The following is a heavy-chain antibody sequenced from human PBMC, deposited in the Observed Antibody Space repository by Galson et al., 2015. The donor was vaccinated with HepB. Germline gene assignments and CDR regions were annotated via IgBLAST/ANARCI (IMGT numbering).Heavy chain of an antibody. CDR1: GFSLSTSGLG. CDR2: IYWDDDK. D-gene: IGHD3/OR15-3a*01. CDR3: AHKPGFEQGLVRYYYFDY. J-gene: IGHJ4*02. V-gene: IGHV2-5*02. Sequence: PALVKPTQTLTLTCTFSGFSLSTSGLGVGWIRQSPGKALEWLALIYWDDDKRYNPFLKSRPTITKANSKNQVVLTMTNVDPVDTATYYCAHKPGFEQGLVRYYYFDYWGQGTLVTVSS.